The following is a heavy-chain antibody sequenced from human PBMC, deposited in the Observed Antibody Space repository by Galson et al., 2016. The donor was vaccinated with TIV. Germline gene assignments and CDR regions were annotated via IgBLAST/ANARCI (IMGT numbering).Heavy chain of an antibody. J-gene: IGHJ4*02. V-gene: IGHV3-74*01. Sequence: SLRLSCAASGFSFSSHWMHWVRQTPGKGLVWVSRINPDGSVTNYAESVKGRFTISRDNAKNTVYLQMNSLRAEDTSLYYCARAIYSDPPGVDYWGQGTLVTVSS. CDR3: ARAIYSDPPGVDY. D-gene: IGHD4-17*01. CDR1: GFSFSSHW. CDR2: INPDGSVT.